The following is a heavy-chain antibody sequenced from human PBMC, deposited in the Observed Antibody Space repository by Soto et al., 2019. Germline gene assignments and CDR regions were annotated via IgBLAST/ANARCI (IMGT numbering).Heavy chain of an antibody. CDR2: IIPALGTA. Sequence: QDQLVQSGAEVKKPGSSVKVSCKASGGTFSSHTFSWVRQAPGQGLEWMGRIIPALGTATYAQKFQGRVTSAADESATTVYMELNSLRSEDTALYYCARPAFGDYWYFDLWGRGTLVTVSS. J-gene: IGHJ2*01. CDR1: GGTFSSHT. D-gene: IGHD4-17*01. CDR3: ARPAFGDYWYFDL. V-gene: IGHV1-69*08.